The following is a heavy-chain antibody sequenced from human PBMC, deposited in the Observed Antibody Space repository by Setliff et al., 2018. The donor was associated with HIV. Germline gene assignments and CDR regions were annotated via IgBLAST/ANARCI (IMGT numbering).Heavy chain of an antibody. CDR1: GGSFSGFY. CDR3: ARLGSGWNWVTRIDY. CDR2: VSYNGNT. D-gene: IGHD6-19*01. J-gene: IGHJ4*02. V-gene: IGHV4-34*01. Sequence: SETLSLTCAVYGGSFSGFYWGWIRQPPGKGLQWIGAVSYNGNTYYNVSLTSRVTISVDTSKNLFSLKLRSVAAADTGIYYCARLGSGWNWVTRIDYWGQGTLVTVSS.